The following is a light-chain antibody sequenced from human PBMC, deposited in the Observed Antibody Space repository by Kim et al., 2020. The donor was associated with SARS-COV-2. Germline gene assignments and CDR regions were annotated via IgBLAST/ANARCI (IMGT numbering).Light chain of an antibody. V-gene: IGLV3-19*01. CDR1: SLRSYY. CDR2: GKN. J-gene: IGLJ2*01. Sequence: AVGQTVRIKCQGDSLRSYYTSWYQQKAGQATVLVIYGKNNRPSGIPDRFSGSRSGNTASLTITGAQAEDEADYYCNSRDNSGNHLLFGGGTKLTVL. CDR3: NSRDNSGNHLL.